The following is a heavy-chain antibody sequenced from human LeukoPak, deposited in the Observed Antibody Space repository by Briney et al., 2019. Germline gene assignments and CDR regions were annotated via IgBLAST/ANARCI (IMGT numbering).Heavy chain of an antibody. V-gene: IGHV4-59*01. CDR1: GGSFSGYS. D-gene: IGHD5-12*01. CDR2: IYYSGST. CDR3: ARDSRRGYSGYDDVGYDY. J-gene: IGHJ4*02. Sequence: KPSETLSLTCAVYGGSFSGYSWSWIRQPPGKGLEWIGYIYYSGSTNYNPSLKSRVTISVDTSKNQFSLKLSSVTAADTAVYYCARDSRRGYSGYDDVGYDYWGQGTLVTVSS.